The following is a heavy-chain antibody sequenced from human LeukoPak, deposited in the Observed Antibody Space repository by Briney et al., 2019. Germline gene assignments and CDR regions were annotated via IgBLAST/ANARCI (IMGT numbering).Heavy chain of an antibody. Sequence: GGSLRLSCAASGLTFSSYSMNWVRQAPGKGLEWVSSISSSSSYIYYADSVKGRFTISRDNAKNSLYLQMNSLRAEDTAVYYCARDRGPIFGVMDVWGKGTTVTVSS. CDR1: GLTFSSYS. CDR2: ISSSSSYI. D-gene: IGHD3-3*01. CDR3: ARDRGPIFGVMDV. J-gene: IGHJ6*04. V-gene: IGHV3-21*01.